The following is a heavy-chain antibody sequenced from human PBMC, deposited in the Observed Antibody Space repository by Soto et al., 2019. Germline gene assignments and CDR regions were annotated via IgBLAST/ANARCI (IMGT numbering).Heavy chain of an antibody. CDR3: ASGHEYGDVAYNWFDP. D-gene: IGHD4-17*01. CDR2: IIPIFGTA. J-gene: IGHJ5*02. Sequence: GASVKVSCKASGGTFSSYAIRWVRQAPGQGLEWMGGIIPIFGTANYAQNFQGRGTITADKSTSTAYMELSSLRSEDTAVYYCASGHEYGDVAYNWFDPWGQGTLVTVSS. CDR1: GGTFSSYA. V-gene: IGHV1-69*06.